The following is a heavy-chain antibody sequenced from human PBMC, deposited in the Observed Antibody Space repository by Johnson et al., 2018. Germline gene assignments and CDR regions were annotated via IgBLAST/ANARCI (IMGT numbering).Heavy chain of an antibody. CDR2: ISPSGTRI. Sequence: QVQLVQSGGGVVQPGRSLKLSCATSAFTFIDLGFHWVRQAPGRGPEWVSYISPSGTRIYYADSVKGRFPITRDTSKNSQHLQMDSLRADDTAVYYCGRASVRGNSCCYYYMDVWGKGTTVTVSS. V-gene: IGHV3-11*01. D-gene: IGHD3-16*01. CDR3: GRASVRGNSCCYYYMDV. CDR1: AFTFIDLG. J-gene: IGHJ6*03.